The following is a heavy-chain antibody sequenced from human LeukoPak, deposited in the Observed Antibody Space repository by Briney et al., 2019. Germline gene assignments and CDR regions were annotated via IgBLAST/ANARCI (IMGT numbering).Heavy chain of an antibody. Sequence: GGSLRLSCAASGFTFSDYYMSWICQAPGKGLEWVSYISSSGSTIYYADSVKGRFTISRDNAKNSLYLQMNSLRAEDTAVYYCASRGYDYVWEGVDYWGLGTLVTVSS. CDR2: ISSSGSTI. J-gene: IGHJ4*02. D-gene: IGHD3-16*01. V-gene: IGHV3-11*04. CDR3: ASRGYDYVWEGVDY. CDR1: GFTFSDYY.